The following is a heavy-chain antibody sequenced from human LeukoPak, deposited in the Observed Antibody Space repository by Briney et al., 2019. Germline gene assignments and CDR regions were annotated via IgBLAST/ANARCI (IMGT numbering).Heavy chain of an antibody. CDR2: ISAYNDNT. V-gene: IGHV1-18*01. J-gene: IGHJ4*02. Sequence: ASVKVSCKASGYTFISYGISWVRQAPGQGLEWMGWISAYNDNTNCAQKFQGRVTMTRDTSTSTVYMELSSLRSEDTAVYYCARGPYYYDSNYWGQGTLVTVSS. CDR3: ARGPYYYDSNY. CDR1: GYTFISYG. D-gene: IGHD3-22*01.